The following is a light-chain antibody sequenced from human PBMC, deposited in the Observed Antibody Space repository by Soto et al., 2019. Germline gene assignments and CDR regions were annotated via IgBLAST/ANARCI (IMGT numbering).Light chain of an antibody. J-gene: IGLJ3*02. V-gene: IGLV1-51*02. CDR3: GTWDNTLSGWV. CDR1: SPNIGNNY. CDR2: ENN. Sequence: QSVLTQPPSVSAAPGQKVTISCSGSSPNIGNNYVSWYQQLPGTAPKLLFYENNKRPTGIPDRFSGSKSGTSATLGITGLQTGDEADYYCGTWDNTLSGWVFGGGTKLTVL.